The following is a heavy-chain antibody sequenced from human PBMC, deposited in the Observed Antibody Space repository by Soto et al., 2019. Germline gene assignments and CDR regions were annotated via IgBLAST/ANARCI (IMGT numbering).Heavy chain of an antibody. J-gene: IGHJ4*02. CDR3: VRAYYYDSSGYYSGSFYFDY. Sequence: QPGGSLRLSCAASGFTFSSYGMHWVRQAPGKGLEWVAVIWYDGSNKYYADPVKGRFTISRDNSKNTLHLQMNSLRAEDTAVYYCVRAYYYDSSGYYSGSFYFDYWGQGTLVTVSS. CDR2: IWYDGSNK. D-gene: IGHD3-22*01. V-gene: IGHV3-33*01. CDR1: GFTFSSYG.